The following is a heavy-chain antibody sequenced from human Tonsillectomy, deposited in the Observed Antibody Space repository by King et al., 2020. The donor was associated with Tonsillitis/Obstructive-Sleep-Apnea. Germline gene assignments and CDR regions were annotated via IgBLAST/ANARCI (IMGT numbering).Heavy chain of an antibody. V-gene: IGHV3-48*03. CDR1: GFTFSSYE. CDR2: INTSGSTI. D-gene: IGHD5-18*01. CDR3: ASGIQLWYSNCYYYAMDV. Sequence: VQLVESGGGLVQPGGSLRLSCAASGFTFSSYEMNWVRQAPGKGLEWVSYINTSGSTIYYSDSVKGRFTISRDNAKNSLYLQMNSLRAEDTAVYYCASGIQLWYSNCYYYAMDVWGQGTTVTVSS. J-gene: IGHJ6*02.